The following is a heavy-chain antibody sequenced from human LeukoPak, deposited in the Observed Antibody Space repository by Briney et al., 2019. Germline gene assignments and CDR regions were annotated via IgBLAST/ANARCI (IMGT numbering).Heavy chain of an antibody. J-gene: IGHJ4*02. CDR1: GYSISSGYY. Sequence: SETLSLTCALSGYSISSGYYWGWIRQPPGKGLEWIGSIYHSGSTYYNPSLKSRVTISVDTSKNQFSLKLSSVTAADTAVYYCARLTAVALIDYWGQGTLVTVSS. V-gene: IGHV4-38-2*01. D-gene: IGHD6-19*01. CDR3: ARLTAVALIDY. CDR2: IYHSGST.